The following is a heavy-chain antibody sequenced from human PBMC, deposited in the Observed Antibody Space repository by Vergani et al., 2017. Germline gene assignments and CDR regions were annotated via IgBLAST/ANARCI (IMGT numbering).Heavy chain of an antibody. CDR1: GGSFSGYY. V-gene: IGHV4-34*01. D-gene: IGHD2-15*01. CDR2: INHSGST. CDR3: ARVSTTPPDCSGGSCYSRLGMDV. Sequence: QVQLQQWGAGLLKPSETLSLTCAVYGGSFSGYYWSWIRQPPGKGLEWIGEINHSGSTNYNPSLKSRVTISVDTSKNQFSLKLSSVTAADTAVYYCARVSTTPPDCSGGSCYSRLGMDVWGQGTTVTVSS. J-gene: IGHJ6*02.